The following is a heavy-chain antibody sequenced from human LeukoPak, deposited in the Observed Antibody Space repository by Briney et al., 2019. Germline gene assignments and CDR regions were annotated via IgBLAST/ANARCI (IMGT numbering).Heavy chain of an antibody. V-gene: IGHV4-31*03. CDR3: ARGYNSGWYCDF. CDR2: IYDSGST. J-gene: IGHJ4*02. CDR1: GGSISSGAYY. D-gene: IGHD6-19*01. Sequence: SETLSLTCTVSGGSISSGAYYWSWIRQHPAKGLEWIGYIYDSGSTYYNPSLKSRVTISVDTSKNQFSLKLSSVTAADTAVYHCARGYNSGWYCDFWGQGTLVTVSS.